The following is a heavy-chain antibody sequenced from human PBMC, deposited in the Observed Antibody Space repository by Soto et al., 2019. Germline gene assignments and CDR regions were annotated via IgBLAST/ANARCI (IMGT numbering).Heavy chain of an antibody. CDR3: AREVDTAMDYYFDY. V-gene: IGHV3-30-3*01. CDR2: ISYDGSNK. Sequence: GSLRLSCAASGFTFSSYAMHWVRQAPGKGLEWVAVISYDGSNKYYADSVKGRFTIPRDNSKNTLYLQMNSLRAEDTAVYYCAREVDTAMDYYFDYWGQGTLVTVSS. J-gene: IGHJ4*02. CDR1: GFTFSSYA. D-gene: IGHD5-18*01.